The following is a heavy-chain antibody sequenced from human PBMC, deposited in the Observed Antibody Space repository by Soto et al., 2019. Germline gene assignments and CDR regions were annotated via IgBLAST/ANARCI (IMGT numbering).Heavy chain of an antibody. CDR2: TYYRSKWYN. D-gene: IGHD3-9*01. Sequence: SQTLSLTCAISGDSVSSNSAAWNWIRQSPSRGLEWLGRTYYRSKWYNDYAVSVKSRITISPDTSKNQFSLQLNSVTPQDSAVNYCARASSYSDILTCYAEPVSYFDYWGQGTLVTVSS. J-gene: IGHJ4*02. V-gene: IGHV6-1*01. CDR3: ARASSYSDILTCYAEPVSYFDY. CDR1: GDSVSSNSAA.